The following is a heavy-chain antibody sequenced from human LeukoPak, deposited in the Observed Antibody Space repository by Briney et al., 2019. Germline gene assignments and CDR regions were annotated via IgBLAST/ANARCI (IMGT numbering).Heavy chain of an antibody. Sequence: KTGGSLRLSCAASGFTFSSYVMSWVRQAPGKGLEWVSAITGSGDNTYYVDSVKGRFTISRDNSKNTLYLQMNSLRAEDTAVYYCAKRGPAGAGKSPDYFDYWGQGTLVTVSS. CDR1: GFTFSSYV. CDR2: ITGSGDNT. V-gene: IGHV3-23*01. J-gene: IGHJ4*02. D-gene: IGHD6-19*01. CDR3: AKRGPAGAGKSPDYFDY.